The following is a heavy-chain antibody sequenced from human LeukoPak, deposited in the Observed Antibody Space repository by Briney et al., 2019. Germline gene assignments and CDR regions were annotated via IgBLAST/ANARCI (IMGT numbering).Heavy chain of an antibody. V-gene: IGHV4-59*01. CDR1: GGSISPYY. J-gene: IGHJ4*02. D-gene: IGHD3-22*01. CDR2: IYYSGST. CDR3: ARFYYDSSGYYFDY. Sequence: PSETLSLTCTVSGGSISPYYWSWIRQPPGKGLEWIGYIYYSGSTNYNPSLKSRVTISVDTSKNQFSLKLSSVTAADTAVYYCARFYYDSSGYYFDYWGQGTLVTVSS.